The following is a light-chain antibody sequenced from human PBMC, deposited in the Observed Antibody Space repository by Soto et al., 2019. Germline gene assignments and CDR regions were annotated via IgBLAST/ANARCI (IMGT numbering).Light chain of an antibody. Sequence: EIVLTQFPGTLSLSPGERATLSCRASQSVGRNYVAWYQQQPGQAPRVIIYAASNRASGIPDRFSGSGSGSDFTLTISRLEPEDFAVYYCQQYCTSPWAFGQGTKVEIK. J-gene: IGKJ1*01. CDR1: QSVGRNY. CDR3: QQYCTSPWA. CDR2: AAS. V-gene: IGKV3-20*01.